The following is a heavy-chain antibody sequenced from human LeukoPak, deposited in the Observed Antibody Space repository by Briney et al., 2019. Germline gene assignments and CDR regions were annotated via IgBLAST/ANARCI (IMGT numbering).Heavy chain of an antibody. V-gene: IGHV3-21*01. D-gene: IGHD2-15*01. CDR3: ASSVVVVAAGPFDY. CDR1: GFTLSSYN. Sequence: GGSLRLSCAASGFTLSSYNMKWVRQAPGKGLEWVSSISYRSSDIYYADSVKGRFTISRDNAKNSLYLQMNSLRAEDTAVYYCASSVVVVAAGPFDYWGQGTLVTVSS. CDR2: ISYRSSDI. J-gene: IGHJ4*02.